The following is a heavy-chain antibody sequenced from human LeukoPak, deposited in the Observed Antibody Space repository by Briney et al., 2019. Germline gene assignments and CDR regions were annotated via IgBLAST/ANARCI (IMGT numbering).Heavy chain of an antibody. J-gene: IGHJ4*02. CDR1: GFTFSNYG. CDR3: VGAGQVGY. D-gene: IGHD1-26*01. V-gene: IGHV3-7*01. Sequence: GGSLRLSCAASGFTFSNYGMSWVRQAPGQGLEWVGNIKEDESEKYYVHYVKGRFTISRDNARISFYLKMNSLRAEDTAVYYCVGAGQVGYGGWGKVVIVSS. CDR2: IKEDESEK.